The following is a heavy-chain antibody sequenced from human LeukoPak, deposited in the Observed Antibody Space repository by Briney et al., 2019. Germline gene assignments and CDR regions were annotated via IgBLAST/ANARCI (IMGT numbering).Heavy chain of an antibody. V-gene: IGHV3-53*01. CDR1: GLTVSSNY. D-gene: IGHD2-2*01. J-gene: IGHJ3*02. CDR2: IFSGGST. Sequence: GGSLRLSCAASGLTVSSNYMSWVRQAPGKGLEWVSIIFSGGSTFYGDSAKGRFTMSRDISKNTVYLQMNSLRAEDTAVYYCAGASYVVIAAATAFDIWGQGTMVTVSS. CDR3: AGASYVVIAAATAFDI.